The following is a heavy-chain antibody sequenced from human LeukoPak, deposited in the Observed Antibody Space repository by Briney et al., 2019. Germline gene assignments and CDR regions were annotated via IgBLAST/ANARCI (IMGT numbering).Heavy chain of an antibody. V-gene: IGHV4-59*08. CDR1: GASISTYY. Sequence: SETLSLTCTVSGASISTYYWSWIRQPPGKGLEWIGYVYNSGNTYYNPSLNSRASISEDTSKNQLSLKVNSVTAADTAVYYCTRHPGVGANDTFDLWGQGTMVTISS. J-gene: IGHJ3*01. CDR2: VYNSGNT. D-gene: IGHD1-26*01. CDR3: TRHPGVGANDTFDL.